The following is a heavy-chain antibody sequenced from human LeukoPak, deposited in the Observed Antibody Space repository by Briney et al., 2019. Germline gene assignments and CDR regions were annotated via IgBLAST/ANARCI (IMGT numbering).Heavy chain of an antibody. CDR3: ARGSRSGDY. CDR2: MNPNSGNT. Sequence: GASVTVSFKTSGYTFTNYDINWVRQATGQGLEWMGWMNPNSGNTGYAQKFQGRVTMTRNISTSTAYMELSSLRSEDTAVYYCARGSRSGDYWGQGTQVTVSS. J-gene: IGHJ4*02. D-gene: IGHD3-10*01. V-gene: IGHV1-8*01. CDR1: GYTFTNYD.